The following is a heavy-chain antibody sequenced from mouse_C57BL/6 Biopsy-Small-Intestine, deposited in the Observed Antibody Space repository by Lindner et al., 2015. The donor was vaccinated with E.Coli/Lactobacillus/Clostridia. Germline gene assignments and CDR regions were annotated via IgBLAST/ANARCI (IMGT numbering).Heavy chain of an antibody. CDR2: ISSGSSTI. CDR1: GFTFSDYG. CDR3: ARPHYYAMDY. Sequence: VQLQESGGGLVKPGGSLKLSCAASGFTFSDYGMHWVRQAPEKGLEWVAYISSGSSTIYYADTVKGRFTISRDNAKNTLFLQMTSLRSEDTALYYCARPHYYAMDYWGSRNLSYRLL. V-gene: IGHV5-17*01. J-gene: IGHJ4*01.